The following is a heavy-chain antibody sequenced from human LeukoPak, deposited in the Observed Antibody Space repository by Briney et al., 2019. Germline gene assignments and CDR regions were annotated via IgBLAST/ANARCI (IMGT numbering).Heavy chain of an antibody. Sequence: PGGSLRLSCAASGFTFSNYGMHWVRQAPGKGLEWVGFIRYDGRNKYYADFVKGRFTISRDNSKNTLYLQMNSLRAEDTAVYNCAKDRRRDDVLTGSCSNWGQGTLVTVSS. CDR3: AKDRRRDDVLTGSCSN. V-gene: IGHV3-30*02. CDR1: GFTFSNYG. CDR2: IRYDGRNK. D-gene: IGHD3-9*01. J-gene: IGHJ4*02.